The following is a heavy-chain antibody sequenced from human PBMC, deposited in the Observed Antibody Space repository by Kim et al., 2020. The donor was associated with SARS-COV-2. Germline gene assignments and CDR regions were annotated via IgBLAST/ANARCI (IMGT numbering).Heavy chain of an antibody. CDR3: ARSEGRASWHQFDY. J-gene: IGHJ4*02. V-gene: IGHV4-59*01. CDR2: IFHSGST. CDR1: SDSISSYY. Sequence: SETLSLTCTVSSDSISSYYWIWIRQLPGKGLEWIGYIFHSGSTNYNPSLKSRVTISWDTSRTQFSLDLTSVSDADTAVYYCARSEGRASWHQFDYWGQG.